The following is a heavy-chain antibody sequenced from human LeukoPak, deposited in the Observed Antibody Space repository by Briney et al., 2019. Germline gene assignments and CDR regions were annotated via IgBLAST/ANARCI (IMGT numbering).Heavy chain of an antibody. CDR1: GFPHRSYA. J-gene: IGHJ4*02. D-gene: IGHD2-15*01. CDR3: EWVVVAAGFDY. V-gene: IGHV3-23*01. Sequence: GGSLRLSRAASGFPHRSYAMIWVRQAPGQGLESGSAISGSAAGTSYADSVKGRFTISRDNAKSSLYLQMNSLRAEDTAVYYCEWVVVAAGFDYWGQGALVTVSS. CDR2: ISGSAAGT.